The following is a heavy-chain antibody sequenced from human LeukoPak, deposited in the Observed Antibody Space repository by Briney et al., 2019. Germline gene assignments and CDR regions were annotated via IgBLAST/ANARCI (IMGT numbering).Heavy chain of an antibody. CDR2: IYDSWNT. CDR1: SGSINNHY. Sequence: SETLSLTCIVSSGSINNHYWSWIRQPPGKGLEWIGYIYDSWNTNYNPSLKSRVTISINTSKNQFSLNLTSVTAADTAVYYCARDQIGYGLDYWGQGTLVTVSS. J-gene: IGHJ4*02. CDR3: ARDQIGYGLDY. D-gene: IGHD5-18*01. V-gene: IGHV4-59*11.